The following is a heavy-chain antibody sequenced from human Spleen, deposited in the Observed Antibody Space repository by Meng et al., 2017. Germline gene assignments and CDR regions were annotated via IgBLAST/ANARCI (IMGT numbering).Heavy chain of an antibody. J-gene: IGHJ4*02. CDR2: INHSGST. CDR1: GWSLSDYY. D-gene: IGHD4-11*01. CDR3: ARGPTTMAHDFDY. V-gene: IGHV4-34*01. Sequence: VQRQQWGAGLLKPSETLSLTCGVSGWSLSDYYWSWIRQPPGKGLEWIVEINHSGSTNYNPSRESRATISVDTSQNNLSLKLSSVTAADSAVYYCARGPTTMAHDFDYWGQGTLVTVSS.